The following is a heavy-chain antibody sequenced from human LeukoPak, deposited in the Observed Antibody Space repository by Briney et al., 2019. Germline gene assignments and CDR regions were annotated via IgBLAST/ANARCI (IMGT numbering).Heavy chain of an antibody. V-gene: IGHV3-30*02. CDR3: ANLPYNWNTHFDDY. CDR1: GFTFSYYG. J-gene: IGHJ4*01. Sequence: PGGSLRLSCAASGFTFSYYGMHWVRQAPGKGLEGVAYVASDGNFRDYVDSVKGRFTVSRDNSKDTLYLQMDSLRTEDTGVYYCANLPYNWNTHFDDYWGHGTLVTVSS. D-gene: IGHD1-1*01. CDR2: VASDGNFR.